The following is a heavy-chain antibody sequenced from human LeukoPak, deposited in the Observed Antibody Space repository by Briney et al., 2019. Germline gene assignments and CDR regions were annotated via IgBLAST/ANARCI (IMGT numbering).Heavy chain of an antibody. V-gene: IGHV3-30*14. CDR3: ARDQIYCGGDCYSNYYYYYGMDV. CDR1: GFTFSSYA. CDR2: ISYDGSNK. Sequence: GRSLRPSCAASGFTFSSYAMHWVRQAPGKGLEWVAVISYDGSNKYYADSVKGRFTISRDNSKNTLYLQMNSLRAEDTAVYYCARDQIYCGGDCYSNYYYYYGMDVWGQGTTVTVSS. J-gene: IGHJ6*02. D-gene: IGHD2-21*02.